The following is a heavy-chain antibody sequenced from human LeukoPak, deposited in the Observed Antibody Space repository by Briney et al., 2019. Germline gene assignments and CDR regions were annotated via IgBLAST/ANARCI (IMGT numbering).Heavy chain of an antibody. CDR2: INPSGGST. V-gene: IGHV1-46*01. Sequence: GASVKVSCKASGYTFTSYYMHWVRQAPGQGLEWMGIINPSGGSTSYAQKFQGRVTMTRDTSTSTVYMELSSLRSEDTAVYYCARVLGGPSLGYSSSWYYFDYWGQGTLVTVSS. J-gene: IGHJ4*02. D-gene: IGHD6-13*01. CDR1: GYTFTSYY. CDR3: ARVLGGPSLGYSSSWYYFDY.